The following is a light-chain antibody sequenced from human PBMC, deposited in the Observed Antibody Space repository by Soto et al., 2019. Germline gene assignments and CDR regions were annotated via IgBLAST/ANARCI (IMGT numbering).Light chain of an antibody. CDR2: DAS. V-gene: IGKV3D-20*02. Sequence: EIVLTQSPGTLSLSPGERATLSCRASQSVSSSYLAWYQQNPGQAPRLLIYDASSRATGIADRFSGSGSGTDFTLTISSLQPDDFAVYYCQQRSNWVTFGQGTRLEIK. J-gene: IGKJ5*01. CDR1: QSVSSSY. CDR3: QQRSNWVT.